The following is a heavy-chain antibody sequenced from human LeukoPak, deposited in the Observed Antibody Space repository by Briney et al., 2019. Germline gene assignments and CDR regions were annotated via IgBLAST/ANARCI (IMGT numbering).Heavy chain of an antibody. CDR2: INSDGSTA. J-gene: IGHJ4*02. CDR1: GFTFSSYV. Sequence: GGSLRLSCAASGFTFSSYVMNWVRQAPGKGLVWVSRINSDGSTASYADSVKGRFTISRDNAKNTLSLQMSSLRAEDTAVYYCVRGYSGSFLDYWGQGTLVTVSS. CDR3: VRGYSGSFLDY. D-gene: IGHD1-26*01. V-gene: IGHV3-74*01.